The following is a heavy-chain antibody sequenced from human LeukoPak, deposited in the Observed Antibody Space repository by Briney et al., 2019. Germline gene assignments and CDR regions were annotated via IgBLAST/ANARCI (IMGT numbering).Heavy chain of an antibody. D-gene: IGHD3-3*01. CDR2: TNHSGST. CDR3: ARHGTITIFGVVSNGAYGY. Sequence: KPSETLSLTCAVYGGSFSGYYWSWIRQPPGKGLEWIGETNHSGSTNYNPSLKSRVTISVDTSKNQFSLKLSSVTAADTAVYYCARHGTITIFGVVSNGAYGYWGQGTLVTVSS. J-gene: IGHJ4*02. CDR1: GGSFSGYY. V-gene: IGHV4-34*01.